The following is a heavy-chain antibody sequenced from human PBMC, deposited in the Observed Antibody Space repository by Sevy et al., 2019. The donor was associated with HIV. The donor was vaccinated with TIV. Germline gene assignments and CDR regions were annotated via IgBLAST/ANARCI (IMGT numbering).Heavy chain of an antibody. CDR3: VSLFLSYRSGWSYFDY. CDR2: LSFGCGEI. Sequence: GGSLRLSCAASGFTFSKYSMSWVRQPPGKGLEWVSTLSFGCGEINYADSVKGRFTISRDNSKNTVDLQMNSVRAEDTAVYYCVSLFLSYRSGWSYFDYWGQGTLVTVSS. J-gene: IGHJ4*02. D-gene: IGHD6-19*01. V-gene: IGHV3-23*01. CDR1: GFTFSKYS.